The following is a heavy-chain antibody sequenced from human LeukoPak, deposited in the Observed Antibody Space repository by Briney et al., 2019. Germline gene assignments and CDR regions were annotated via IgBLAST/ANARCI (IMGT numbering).Heavy chain of an antibody. D-gene: IGHD2-2*01. CDR1: GFTFSSYA. J-gene: IGHJ4*02. V-gene: IGHV3-23*01. CDR2: ISGTGGNA. CDR3: AKDIRSTSSYFDN. Sequence: GGSLRLSCAASGFTFSSYAMSWVRQAPGKGLEWVSGISGTGGNAYYTDSVKGRFTISRDNSKNTLYLQMNGLRAGETAVYYCAKDIRSTSSYFDNWGQGTLVTVSS.